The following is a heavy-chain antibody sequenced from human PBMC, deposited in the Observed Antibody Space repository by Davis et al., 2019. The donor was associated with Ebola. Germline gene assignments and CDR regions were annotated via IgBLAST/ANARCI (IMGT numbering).Heavy chain of an antibody. J-gene: IGHJ6*02. V-gene: IGHV1-46*01. CDR3: ARDGPDYYGLDV. CDR2: INPSAGYT. CDR1: GYTFTNFY. Sequence: ASVKVSCKAFGYTFTNFYVHWVRLAPGQRLEWMGVINPSAGYTNYPQRFQGRVTITRDTSTSTVYLEVRRLKSDDTAVYYCARDGPDYYGLDVWGQGTTVIVSS.